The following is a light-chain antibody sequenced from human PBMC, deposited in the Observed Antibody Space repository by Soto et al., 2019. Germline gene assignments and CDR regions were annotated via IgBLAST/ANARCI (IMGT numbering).Light chain of an antibody. CDR3: SSYTSSSRGDVV. CDR1: SSDVGGYNY. V-gene: IGLV2-14*01. J-gene: IGLJ2*01. Sequence: QSVLTQPASVSGSPGQSITISCTGTSSDVGGYNYVSWYQQHPGKAPKLMIYDVSNRPSGVSNRFSGSKSGNTASLTISGLQAEDEADYYCSSYTSSSRGDVVFGGGTQLTVL. CDR2: DVS.